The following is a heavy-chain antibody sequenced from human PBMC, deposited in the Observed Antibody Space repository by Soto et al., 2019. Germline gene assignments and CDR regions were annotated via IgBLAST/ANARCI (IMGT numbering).Heavy chain of an antibody. Sequence: SETLSLTCTVSGGSISSFYWSWIRQPPGKGLEWIGYILHSGSTNYNRSLESRATISLDTSKNQFSLKLSSVTAADTAVYYCARGEIVVVPAAIRDNWFDPWGQGTLVTVSS. CDR1: GGSISSFY. CDR2: ILHSGST. J-gene: IGHJ5*02. V-gene: IGHV4-59*12. D-gene: IGHD2-2*01. CDR3: ARGEIVVVPAAIRDNWFDP.